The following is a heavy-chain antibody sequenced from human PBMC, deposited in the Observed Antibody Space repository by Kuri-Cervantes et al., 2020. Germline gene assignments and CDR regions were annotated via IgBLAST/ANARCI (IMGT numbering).Heavy chain of an antibody. CDR2: IWYDGSNK. J-gene: IGHJ4*02. CDR3: ARDASRITGATNDY. D-gene: IGHD1-20*01. Sequence: GGSLRLSCAASGFTFSSYAMHWVRQAPGKGLEWVAVIWYDGSNKYYADSVKGRFTISRDNSKNTLYLQMNSLRAEDTAVYYCARDASRITGATNDYWGQGTLVTVSS. V-gene: IGHV3-33*08. CDR1: GFTFSSYA.